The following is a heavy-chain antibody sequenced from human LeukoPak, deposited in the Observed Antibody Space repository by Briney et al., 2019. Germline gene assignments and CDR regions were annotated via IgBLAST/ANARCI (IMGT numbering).Heavy chain of an antibody. Sequence: ASETLSLTCAVYGGSFSGYYWSWIRQPPGKGLEWIGSIFYSGSTYYNPSLNSRVTISIDTSKNQFSLRLSSVTAADTAVYYCARQMNTVTADYWGQGTLVTVSS. J-gene: IGHJ4*02. CDR2: IFYSGST. CDR1: GGSFSGYY. V-gene: IGHV4-34*12. CDR3: ARQMNTVTADY. D-gene: IGHD4-17*01.